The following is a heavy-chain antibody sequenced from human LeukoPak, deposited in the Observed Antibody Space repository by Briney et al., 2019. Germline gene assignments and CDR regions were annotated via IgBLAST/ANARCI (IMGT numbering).Heavy chain of an antibody. J-gene: IGHJ3*02. V-gene: IGHV4-39*07. CDR3: ARVLSDDSSGFDAFDI. CDR2: IYYSGST. CDR1: GGSISSSSYY. Sequence: SETLSLTCTDSGGSISSSSYYWGWIRQPPGKGLEWIGSIYYSGSTYYNPSLKSRVTISVDTSKNQFSLKLSSVTAADTAVYYCARVLSDDSSGFDAFDIWGQGTMVTVSS. D-gene: IGHD3-22*01.